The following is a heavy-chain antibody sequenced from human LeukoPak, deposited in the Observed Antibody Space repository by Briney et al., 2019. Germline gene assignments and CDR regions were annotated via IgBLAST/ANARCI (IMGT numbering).Heavy chain of an antibody. Sequence: PGGSLRLSCAASGFTFSSYWMSWVRQAPGRGLEWVANIKQDGSETYYVDSVKGRFTISRDNAKNSLYLQMNSLRAEDTAVYYCARGGYSSGWYSYYYYMDVWGKGTTVTVSS. CDR2: IKQDGSET. CDR3: ARGGYSSGWYSYYYYMDV. V-gene: IGHV3-7*01. J-gene: IGHJ6*03. D-gene: IGHD6-19*01. CDR1: GFTFSSYW.